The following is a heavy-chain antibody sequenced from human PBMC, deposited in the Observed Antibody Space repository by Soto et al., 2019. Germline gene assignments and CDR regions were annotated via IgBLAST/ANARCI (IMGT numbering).Heavy chain of an antibody. D-gene: IGHD6-19*01. J-gene: IGHJ4*02. V-gene: IGHV3-23*04. Sequence: EVQLVESGGGLVQPGGSLRLSCAASGFTFSNFAMTWVRQAPGKGPEWVAAITGSNTHIPHYADSVKGRFTISRDDSKTTLFLQMNSLRADDTAVYYCAKRVPGWYFADSCGPGTLVTVSS. CDR3: AKRVPGWYFADS. CDR1: GFTFSNFA. CDR2: ITGSNTHIP.